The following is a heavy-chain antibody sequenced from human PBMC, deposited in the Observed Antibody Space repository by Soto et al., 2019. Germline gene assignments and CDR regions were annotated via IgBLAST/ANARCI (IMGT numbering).Heavy chain of an antibody. Sequence: QVTLKESGPVLVKPTETLTLTCTVSGFSLSNARMGVRWIRQPPGKALEWLAHIFSNDEKSYSTSLKSRLTISKDTSNSQVVLTMTNMDPVDTATYYCARTYDYGRNQVWYFDYWGQGTLVTVSS. CDR1: GFSLSNARMG. V-gene: IGHV2-26*01. D-gene: IGHD4-17*01. CDR3: ARTYDYGRNQVWYFDY. CDR2: IFSNDEK. J-gene: IGHJ4*02.